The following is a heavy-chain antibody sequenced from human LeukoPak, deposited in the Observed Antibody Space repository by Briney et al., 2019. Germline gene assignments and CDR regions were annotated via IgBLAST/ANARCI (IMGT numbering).Heavy chain of an antibody. CDR2: INPSGGST. CDR1: GYTFTYCY. J-gene: IGHJ4*02. Sequence: ASVRVSCKTSGYTFTYCYIHWVRQAPGQGLEWMGIINPSGGSTTYAQKFQGRVALTRDTSTSTVYMELSSLRSEDTALYYCARSPYTYGSLFYLDYWGQGTLVTVSS. V-gene: IGHV1-46*01. D-gene: IGHD5-18*01. CDR3: ARSPYTYGSLFYLDY.